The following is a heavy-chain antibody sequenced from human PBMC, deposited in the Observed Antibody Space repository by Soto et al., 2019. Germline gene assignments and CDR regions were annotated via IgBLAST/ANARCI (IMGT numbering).Heavy chain of an antibody. Sequence: EVQLLESGGGLVQPGGSLRLSCAASGFTFSSYAMSWVRQAPGKGLEWVSAISGSGGSTYYADSVKGRFTISRDNSKNTLYLQMNRLRAEDTAVYYCAKKPVGATRSYYFDYWGQGTLVTVSS. V-gene: IGHV3-23*01. CDR1: GFTFSSYA. D-gene: IGHD1-26*01. J-gene: IGHJ4*02. CDR3: AKKPVGATRSYYFDY. CDR2: ISGSGGST.